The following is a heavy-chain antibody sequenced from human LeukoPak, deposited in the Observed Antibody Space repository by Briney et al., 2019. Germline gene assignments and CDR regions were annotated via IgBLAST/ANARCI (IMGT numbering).Heavy chain of an antibody. CDR3: AKDFAAAGTDYFDY. Sequence: GGSLRLFCAASGFTFDDYAMHWVRQAPGKGLEWVSGISWNSGSIGYADSVKGRFTISRDNAKNSLYLQMNSLRAEDTALYYCAKDFAAAGTDYFDYWGQGTLVTVSS. J-gene: IGHJ4*02. V-gene: IGHV3-9*01. D-gene: IGHD6-13*01. CDR2: ISWNSGSI. CDR1: GFTFDDYA.